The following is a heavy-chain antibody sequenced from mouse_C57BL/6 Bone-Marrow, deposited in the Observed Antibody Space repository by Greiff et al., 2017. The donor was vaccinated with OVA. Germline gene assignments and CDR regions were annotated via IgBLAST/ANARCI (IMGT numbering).Heavy chain of an antibody. V-gene: IGHV5-16*01. CDR3: ARDKDGTPDY. D-gene: IGHD1-1*01. CDR2: INYDGSST. CDR1: GFTFSDYY. J-gene: IGHJ2*01. Sequence: EVNLVESEGGLVQPGSSMKLSCTASGFTFSDYYMAWVRQVPEKGLEWVANINYDGSSTYYLDSLKSRFIISRDNAKNILYLQMSSLKSEDTATDYCARDKDGTPDYWGQGTTLTVSS.